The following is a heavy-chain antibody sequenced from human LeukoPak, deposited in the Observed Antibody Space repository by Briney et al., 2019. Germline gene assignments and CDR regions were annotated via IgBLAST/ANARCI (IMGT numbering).Heavy chain of an antibody. CDR3: ARGLGLTYYYDSSGYYS. CDR1: GGSFSGYY. V-gene: IGHV4-34*01. D-gene: IGHD3-22*01. CDR2: INHSGST. J-gene: IGHJ4*02. Sequence: PSETLSLTCAVYGGSFSGYYWSWVRQPPGKGLEWIGEINHSGSTNYNPSLKSRVTISVDTSKNQFSLKLGSVTAADTAVYYCARGLGLTYYYDSSGYYSWGQGTLVTVSS.